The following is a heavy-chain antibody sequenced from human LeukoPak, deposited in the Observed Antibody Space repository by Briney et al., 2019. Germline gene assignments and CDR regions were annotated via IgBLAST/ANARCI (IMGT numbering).Heavy chain of an antibody. J-gene: IGHJ5*02. CDR3: ARVHDYGDPNWFDP. V-gene: IGHV1-2*02. CDR2: INPNSGGT. Sequence: ASVKVSCKASGYTFTSYGISWVRQAPGQGLEWMGWINPNSGGTNYAQKFQGRVTMTRDTSISTAYMELSRLRSDDTAVYYCARVHDYGDPNWFDPWGQGTLVTVSS. D-gene: IGHD4-17*01. CDR1: GYTFTSYG.